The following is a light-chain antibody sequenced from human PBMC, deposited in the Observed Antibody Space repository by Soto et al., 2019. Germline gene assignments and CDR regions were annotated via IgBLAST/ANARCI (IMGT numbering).Light chain of an antibody. Sequence: EIVLTQSPDTLSLSPGESATLSCRASQSVSSSYLAWYQQKPGQAPRLLIYDASNRATGIPDRFSGSGSGTDFILTISRLEPEDFAVYYCQQYGSSPLTFGQGTRLEIK. CDR1: QSVSSSY. J-gene: IGKJ5*01. V-gene: IGKV3-20*01. CDR2: DAS. CDR3: QQYGSSPLT.